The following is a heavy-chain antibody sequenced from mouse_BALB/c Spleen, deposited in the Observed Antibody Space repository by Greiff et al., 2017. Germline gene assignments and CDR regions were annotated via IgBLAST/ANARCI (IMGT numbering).Heavy chain of an antibody. CDR1: GFAFSSYD. Sequence: EVKLVESGGGLVKPGGSLKLSCAASGFAFSSYDMSWVRQTPEKRLEWVAYISSGGGSTYYPDTVKGRFTISRDNAKNTLYLQMSSLKSEDTAMYYCARHEIRQHAIDYWGQGTSVTVSS. CDR2: ISSGGGST. J-gene: IGHJ4*01. D-gene: IGHD2-12*01. V-gene: IGHV5-12-1*01. CDR3: ARHEIRQHAIDY.